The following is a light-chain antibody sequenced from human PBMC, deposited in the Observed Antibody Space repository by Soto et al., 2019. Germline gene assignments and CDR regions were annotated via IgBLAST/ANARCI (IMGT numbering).Light chain of an antibody. J-gene: IGKJ1*01. Sequence: IVLTQSPGPLSLSPGEVATLSCWARQSVGGTFLDWYQQTGGPAPRLLIHGASNRATGIAARFSGSGSGTDFTLTISSLEPEDFAVYYCQQRSNCPQTFGEGTKVDIK. CDR3: QQRSNCPQT. V-gene: IGKV3-11*01. CDR1: QSVGGTF. CDR2: GAS.